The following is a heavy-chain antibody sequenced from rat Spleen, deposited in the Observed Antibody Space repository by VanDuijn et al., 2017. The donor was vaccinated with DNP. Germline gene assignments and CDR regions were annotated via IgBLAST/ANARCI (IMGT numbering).Heavy chain of an antibody. J-gene: IGHJ2*01. V-gene: IGHV5-27*01. CDR1: GFTFNNDW. CDR3: TPAPFDY. Sequence: EVQLVESGGDPVQPGRSLTLSCVVSGFTFNNDWMTWVRQAPTKGLEWVANIDSGGGSTYYRDSVKGRCTVSRDNAKSTLYLQMNSLRSEDTATYYCTPAPFDYWGQGVMVTVSS. CDR2: IDSGGGST.